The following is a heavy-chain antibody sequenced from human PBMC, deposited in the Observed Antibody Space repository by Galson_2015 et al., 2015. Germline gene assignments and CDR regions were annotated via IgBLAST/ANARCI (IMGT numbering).Heavy chain of an antibody. D-gene: IGHD1-26*01. Sequence: SLRLSCAVSGFTFGSYALHWVRQAPGRGLEWVSVISYDGSDKYYADSVKGRFTTSRDNSKSTLYLQLNSLRAEDTAVYYCARQVGPDYW. CDR3: ARQVGPDY. V-gene: IGHV3-30*03. CDR2: ISYDGSDK. CDR1: GFTFGSYA. J-gene: IGHJ4*01.